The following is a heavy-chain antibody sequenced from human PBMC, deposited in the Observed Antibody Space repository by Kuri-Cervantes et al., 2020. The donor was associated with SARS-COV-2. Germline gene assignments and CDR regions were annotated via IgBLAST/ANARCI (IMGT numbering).Heavy chain of an antibody. Sequence: GESLKISCAASGFTVSSNYMSWVRQAPGKGLEWVSVISGSGGSTYYADSVKGRFTISRDNAKNSLYLQMNSLRAEDTAVYYCASQGRIVGATVWGQGTLVTVSS. D-gene: IGHD1-26*01. V-gene: IGHV3-53*01. CDR2: ISGSGGST. CDR3: ASQGRIVGATV. J-gene: IGHJ4*02. CDR1: GFTVSSNY.